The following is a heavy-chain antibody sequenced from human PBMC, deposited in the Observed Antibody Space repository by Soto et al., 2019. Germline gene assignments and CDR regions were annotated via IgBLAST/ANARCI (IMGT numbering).Heavy chain of an antibody. J-gene: IGHJ4*02. D-gene: IGHD2-2*01. CDR2: TSNRGST. Sequence: QVQLQESGPGLVKPSQTLSLTCTVSGGSITSSGYYWSWVRQHPGEGLEWVGFTSNRGSTSYNPSLNSRVTIPVDTSSNQFSLNLKSVTPADTAVYYCARGGGSTKVDYWGQGTLVTVSP. CDR1: GGSITSSGYY. CDR3: ARGGGSTKVDY. V-gene: IGHV4-31*03.